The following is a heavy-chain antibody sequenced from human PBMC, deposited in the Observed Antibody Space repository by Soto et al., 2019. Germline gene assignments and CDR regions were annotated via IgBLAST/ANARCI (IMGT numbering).Heavy chain of an antibody. CDR2: IYYSGST. CDR1: GGSISSSSYY. D-gene: IGHD3-10*01. J-gene: IGHJ6*02. Sequence: PSETLSLTCTVSGGSISSSSYYWGWIRQPPGKGLGWIGSIYYSGSTYYNPSLKSRVTISVDTSKNQFSRKLSSVTAADTAVYYCAVTTGRYHYYYYGMDVWGQGTTVTVSS. CDR3: AVTTGRYHYYYYGMDV. V-gene: IGHV4-39*01.